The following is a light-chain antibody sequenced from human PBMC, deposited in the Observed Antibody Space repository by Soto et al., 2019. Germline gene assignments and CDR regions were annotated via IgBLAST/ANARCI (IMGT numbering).Light chain of an antibody. J-gene: IGKJ4*01. V-gene: IGKV3-20*01. CDR3: QQFSSYPLT. CDR1: QSVSSSY. CDR2: AAS. Sequence: ETVLTHSPGTLSLSPWERATLYCSSSQSVSSSYLAWYQQKPGQAPRLLIYAASSRATGIPDRFSGGGSGTDFTLTISRLEPEDFAVYYCQQFSSYPLTFGGGTKVDTK.